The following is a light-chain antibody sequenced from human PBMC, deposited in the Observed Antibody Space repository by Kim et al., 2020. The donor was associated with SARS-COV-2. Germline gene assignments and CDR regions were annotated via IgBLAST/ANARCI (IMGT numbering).Light chain of an antibody. V-gene: IGKV3-20*01. J-gene: IGKJ1*01. Sequence: LSPGETATRSCRASQSVSGNYLAWYQHKPGQAPRLLIYGTSSRAIGIPDRFSGSGSGTDFTLTINRLEPEDSAVYYCQRYFTSRTFGQGTKVDIK. CDR3: QRYFTSRT. CDR2: GTS. CDR1: QSVSGNY.